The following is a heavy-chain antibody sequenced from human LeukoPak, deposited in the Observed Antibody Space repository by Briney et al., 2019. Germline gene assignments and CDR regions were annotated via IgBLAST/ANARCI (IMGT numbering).Heavy chain of an antibody. CDR3: AKDILSKSALYYFDY. J-gene: IGHJ4*02. CDR1: GLTFDDYA. CDR2: ISGDGGST. V-gene: IGHV3-43*02. Sequence: PGGSLRLSCAASGLTFDDYAMHWVRQAPGKGLEWVSLISGDGGSTYYADSVKGRFTISRDNSKNSLYLQMNSLRTEDTALYYCAKDILSKSALYYFDYWGQGTLVTVSS.